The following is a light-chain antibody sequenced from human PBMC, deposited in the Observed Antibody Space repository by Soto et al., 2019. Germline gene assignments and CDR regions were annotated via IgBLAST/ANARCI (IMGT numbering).Light chain of an antibody. V-gene: IGKV1-33*01. CDR2: DAS. CDR3: QQSDDLPT. CDR1: QDINNY. J-gene: IGKJ5*01. Sequence: DIQLTQSPSSLSASVGDRVTITCQASQDINNYVNWYQQKAGTAPNLLIYDASTLKPGVPSRFSGSGSGTDFTFTISSLQPEDFATYSCQQSDDLPTFGQGTRLDIK.